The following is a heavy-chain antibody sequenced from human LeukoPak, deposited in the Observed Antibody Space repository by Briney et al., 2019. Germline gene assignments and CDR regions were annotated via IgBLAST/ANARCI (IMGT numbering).Heavy chain of an antibody. Sequence: GGSLRLSCAASGFTFSSFWMYWVRQAPGKGLVWVSRINDDGKNTTYADSVKGRFTISRDNAKNTLFLQMSSLRAEDTAIYYCVYSGYDWTYYFDWWGQGILVTVSS. CDR3: VYSGYDWTYYFDW. J-gene: IGHJ4*02. V-gene: IGHV3-74*01. CDR1: GFTFSSFW. CDR2: INDDGKNT. D-gene: IGHD5-12*01.